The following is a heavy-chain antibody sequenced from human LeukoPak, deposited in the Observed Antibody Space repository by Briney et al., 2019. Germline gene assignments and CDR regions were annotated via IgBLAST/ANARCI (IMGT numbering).Heavy chain of an antibody. CDR2: IYYSGST. CDR1: GGSISSYY. Sequence: KPSETLSLTCTVSGGSISSYYWSWIRQPPGKGLEWIGYIYYSGSTNYNPSLKSRVTISVDTSKNQFSLKLSSVTAADTAVYYCARRVEMATIPWFDPWGQGTLVTVSS. J-gene: IGHJ5*02. D-gene: IGHD5-24*01. V-gene: IGHV4-59*08. CDR3: ARRVEMATIPWFDP.